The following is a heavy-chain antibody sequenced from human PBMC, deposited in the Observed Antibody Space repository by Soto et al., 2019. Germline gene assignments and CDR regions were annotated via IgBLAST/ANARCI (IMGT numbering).Heavy chain of an antibody. CDR3: AKGRIVVAPSL. CDR2: IVGSSLGT. V-gene: IGHV3-23*01. D-gene: IGHD3-22*01. Sequence: EVQLLESGGGLVQPGGSLKLSCAASGFIFSNYAMAWVRQAPGKGLEWVSGIVGSSLGTYYADSVKGRFTISRDNSKNTLYLHMNSLRVEDTALYYCAKGRIVVAPSLWGQGTMVSVSS. J-gene: IGHJ3*01. CDR1: GFIFSNYA.